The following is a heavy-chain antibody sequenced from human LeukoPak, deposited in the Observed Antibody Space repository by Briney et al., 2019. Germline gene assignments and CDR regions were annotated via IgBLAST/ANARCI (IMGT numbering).Heavy chain of an antibody. J-gene: IGHJ3*01. CDR2: ISGDGRDI. D-gene: IGHD3-3*01. V-gene: IGHV3-23*01. CDR1: AFTFSSYG. Sequence: GGSLRLSCAASAFTFSSYGMSWVRQAPGKGLEWVSAISGDGRDIFYADAVKGRFTISRDNSKNTLYLQMNSLRDEDTALYYCAINGGGTIRIESFDVWGQGTMVTISS. CDR3: AINGGGTIRIESFDV.